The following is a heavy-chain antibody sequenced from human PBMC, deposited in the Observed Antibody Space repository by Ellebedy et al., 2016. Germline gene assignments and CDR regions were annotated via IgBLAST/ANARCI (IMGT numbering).Heavy chain of an antibody. Sequence: VSVKVSCKASGCTFTGYYMHWVRQAPGQGLEWMGWINPNSGGTNYAQKFQGWVTMTRDTSISTAYMELSRLRSDDTAVYYCARFSSSGHFDYWGQGTLVTVSS. CDR3: ARFSSSGHFDY. V-gene: IGHV1-2*04. D-gene: IGHD6-19*01. CDR2: INPNSGGT. J-gene: IGHJ4*02. CDR1: GCTFTGYY.